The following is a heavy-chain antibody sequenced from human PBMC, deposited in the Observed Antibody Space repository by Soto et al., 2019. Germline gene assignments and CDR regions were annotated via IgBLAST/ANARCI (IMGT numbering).Heavy chain of an antibody. CDR2: INPATGPA. CDR1: GYAVTANY. CDR3: ARGGGVGVAGSAAFDM. D-gene: IGHD3-3*01. Sequence: QLHLVQSGAVVKKPGASVTVSCSASGYAVTANYMHWVRQAPGRGLECMGGINPATGPATYTQTFQGRVTMPRESSRSTVFMELGGLTSGETVVFYCARGGGVGVAGSAAFDMWGQGTLVTVSS. V-gene: IGHV1-2*05. J-gene: IGHJ3*02.